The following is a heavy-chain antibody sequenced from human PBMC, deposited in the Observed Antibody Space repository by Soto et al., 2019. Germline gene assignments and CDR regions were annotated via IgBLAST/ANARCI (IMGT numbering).Heavy chain of an antibody. D-gene: IGHD3-10*01. CDR2: ISGSGGHA. V-gene: IGHV3-23*01. Sequence: GGSLRLSCAASGFTFSNYAMTWVRQTPGKGLEWVSTISGSGGHAYYADSVKGRFTISRDNSKNTLYLQVNSLRAEDTAVYYCTKDRGYGSGRDFDYWGQGTLVTVSS. CDR1: GFTFSNYA. J-gene: IGHJ4*02. CDR3: TKDRGYGSGRDFDY.